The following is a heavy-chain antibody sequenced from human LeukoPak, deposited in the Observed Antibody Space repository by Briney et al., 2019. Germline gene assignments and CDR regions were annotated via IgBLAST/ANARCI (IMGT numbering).Heavy chain of an antibody. CDR3: TTQVLPYWYFDL. CDR2: IKSKTDGGTT. Sequence: GGYLRLSCAASGFTFSNARMRWVRKAPGKGLEWGGRIKSKTDGGTTDYAAPVKGRLTISRDDSKNTLYLQMNSLKTEDTAVYYCTTQVLPYWYFDLWGRGTLVTVSS. CDR1: GFTFSNAR. V-gene: IGHV3-15*01. J-gene: IGHJ2*01. D-gene: IGHD4/OR15-4a*01.